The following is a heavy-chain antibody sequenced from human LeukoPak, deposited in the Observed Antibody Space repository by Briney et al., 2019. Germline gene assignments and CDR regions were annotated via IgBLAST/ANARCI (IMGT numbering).Heavy chain of an antibody. D-gene: IGHD6-13*01. Sequence: ASVKVSCKASGYTFTSYGISWVRQAPGQGLEWMGWINAGNGNTKYSQKFQGRVTITRDTSASTAYMELSSLRSEDTAAYYCARGQSGSSWYYWGQGTLVTVSS. CDR3: ARGQSGSSWYY. V-gene: IGHV1-3*01. CDR1: GYTFTSYG. CDR2: INAGNGNT. J-gene: IGHJ4*02.